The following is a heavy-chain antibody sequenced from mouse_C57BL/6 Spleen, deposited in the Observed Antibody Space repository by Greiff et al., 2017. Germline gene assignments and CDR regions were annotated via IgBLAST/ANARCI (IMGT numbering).Heavy chain of an antibody. CDR1: GYTFTSYD. CDR3: ARSYYDYDGYYFDY. CDR2: IYPRDGST. J-gene: IGHJ2*01. Sequence: VQLQQSGPELVKPGASVKLSCKASGYTFTSYDINWVKQRPGQGLEWIGWIYPRDGSTKYNEKFKGKATLTVDTSSSTAYMELHSLTSEDSAVYCCARSYYDYDGYYFDYWGQGTTLTVSS. D-gene: IGHD2-4*01. V-gene: IGHV1-85*01.